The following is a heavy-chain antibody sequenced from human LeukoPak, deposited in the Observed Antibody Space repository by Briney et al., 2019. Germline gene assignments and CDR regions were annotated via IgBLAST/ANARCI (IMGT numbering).Heavy chain of an antibody. CDR3: ASRLEYSTSSTTFDY. CDR1: GYTFTSYY. J-gene: IGHJ4*02. V-gene: IGHV1-46*01. Sequence: ASVTVSCKASGYTFTSYYMHWVRQAPGQGLEWMGIINPSGGSTSYAQKFQGRVTMTRDTSTSTVYMELSSLRSEDTAVYYCASRLEYSTSSTTFDYWGQGTLVTVSS. CDR2: INPSGGST. D-gene: IGHD6-6*01.